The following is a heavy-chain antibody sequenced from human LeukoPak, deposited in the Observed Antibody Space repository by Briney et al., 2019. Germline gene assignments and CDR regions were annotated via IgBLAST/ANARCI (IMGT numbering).Heavy chain of an antibody. V-gene: IGHV3-11*06. CDR1: GFTFSDYY. CDR2: IITSFSYT. D-gene: IGHD4-17*01. CDR3: ARETYGDHTFGY. J-gene: IGHJ4*02. Sequence: GGSLSLSCAASGFTFSDYYMSWIRQAPGKGLEWVSFIITSFSYTYYADSVKGRFTISRDNAKKSVYLQMNSLRAEDTAVYYCARETYGDHTFGYWGQGTVVTSSS.